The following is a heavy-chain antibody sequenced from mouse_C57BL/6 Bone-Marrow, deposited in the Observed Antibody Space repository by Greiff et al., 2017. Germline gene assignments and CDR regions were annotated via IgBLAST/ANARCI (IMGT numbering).Heavy chain of an antibody. Sequence: EVMLVESGEGLVKPGGSLKLSCAASGFTFSSYAMSWVRQTPEKRLEWVAYISSGGDYIYYADTVKGRFTISRDNARNTLYLQMRSLKSEDTAMYYCTREDSYYYGSSWFAYWGQGTLVTVSA. CDR2: ISSGGDYI. D-gene: IGHD1-1*01. CDR1: GFTFSSYA. J-gene: IGHJ3*01. V-gene: IGHV5-9-1*02. CDR3: TREDSYYYGSSWFAY.